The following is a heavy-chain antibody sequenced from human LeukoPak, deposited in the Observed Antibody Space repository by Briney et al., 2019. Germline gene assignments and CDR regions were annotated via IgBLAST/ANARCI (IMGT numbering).Heavy chain of an antibody. D-gene: IGHD3-16*01. CDR3: ASLGIGDAFDL. V-gene: IGHV1-2*02. J-gene: IGHJ3*01. CDR1: GYTFTGYY. CDR2: INPNSGGT. Sequence: ASVKVSCKASGYTFTGYYMHWVRQAPGQGLEWMGWINPNSGGTNYAQKSQGRVTMTRDTSISTAYMELSRLRSDDTAVYYCASLGIGDAFDLWGQGTMVPVSS.